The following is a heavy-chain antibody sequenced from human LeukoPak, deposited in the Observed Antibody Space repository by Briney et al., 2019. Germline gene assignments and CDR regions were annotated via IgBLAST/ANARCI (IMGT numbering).Heavy chain of an antibody. Sequence: SGESLRLSCAASGFTFSDCYMSWIRQAPGKGLEWVSYISSSGSTIYYADSVKGRFTISRDNAKNSLYLQMNSLRAEDTAVYYCARSPEYYYDSSGYYTWYFDYWGQGTLVTVSS. J-gene: IGHJ4*02. CDR3: ARSPEYYYDSSGYYTWYFDY. D-gene: IGHD3-22*01. V-gene: IGHV3-11*01. CDR1: GFTFSDCY. CDR2: ISSSGSTI.